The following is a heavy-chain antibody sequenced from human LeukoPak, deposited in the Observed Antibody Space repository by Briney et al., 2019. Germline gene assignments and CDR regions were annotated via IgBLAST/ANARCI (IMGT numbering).Heavy chain of an antibody. D-gene: IGHD3-22*01. CDR2: ISSSGTTI. CDR3: ARWDSSGCLDY. CDR1: GLTFSDYY. Sequence: GGSLRLSCAASGLTFSDYYMSWIRQAPGKGLEWVSYISSSGTTIYYADSVKGRFTISRDNAKNPLYLQMNSLRAEDTAVYFCARWDSSGCLDYWGQGTLVTVSS. J-gene: IGHJ4*02. V-gene: IGHV3-11*01.